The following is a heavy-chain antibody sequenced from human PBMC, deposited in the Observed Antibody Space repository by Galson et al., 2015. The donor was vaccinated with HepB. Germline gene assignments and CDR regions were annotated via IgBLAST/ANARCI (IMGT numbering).Heavy chain of an antibody. CDR1: GFTFSNAW. CDR3: TTDLNWGFPDY. CDR2: IKSKTDGGTT. J-gene: IGHJ4*02. D-gene: IGHD7-27*01. V-gene: IGHV3-15*01. Sequence: SLRLSCAASGFTFSNAWMSWVRQAPGKGLEWVGRIKSKTDGGTTDYAAPVKGRFTISRDDSKNTLYLQMNSLKTEDTAVYYCTTDLNWGFPDYWGRGTLVTVSS.